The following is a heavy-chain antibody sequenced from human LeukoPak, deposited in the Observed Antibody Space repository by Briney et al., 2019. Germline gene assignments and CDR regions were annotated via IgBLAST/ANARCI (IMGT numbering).Heavy chain of an antibody. CDR2: ISPYNVNT. J-gene: IGHJ4*02. V-gene: IGHV1-18*01. CDR1: GYTFTNYG. CDR3: ARDMYRSGRVPFGY. Sequence: ASVKVSCKASGYTFTNYGISWVRQAPGQGLGWMGWISPYNVNTNYAQKLQGRVTMTTDTSTSTAYMELRSLRSDDTAVYYCARDMYRSGRVPFGYWGQGTLVTVSS. D-gene: IGHD6-19*01.